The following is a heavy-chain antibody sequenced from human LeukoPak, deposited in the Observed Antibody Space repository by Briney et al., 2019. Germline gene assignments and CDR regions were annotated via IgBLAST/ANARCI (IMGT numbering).Heavy chain of an antibody. CDR2: IRYDGSNK. V-gene: IGHV3-30*02. CDR3: AKADTLSIAVAD. D-gene: IGHD6-19*01. CDR1: GFTFSSYG. J-gene: IGHJ4*02. Sequence: GGSLRLSCAASGFTFSSYGMHWVRQAPGKGLEWVAFIRYDGSNKYYADSVKGRFTISRDNSKNTLYLQMNSLRAEDTAVYYCAKADTLSIAVADWGQGTLVTVSS.